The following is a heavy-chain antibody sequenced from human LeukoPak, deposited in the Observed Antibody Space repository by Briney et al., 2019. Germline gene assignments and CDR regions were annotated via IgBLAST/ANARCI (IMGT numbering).Heavy chain of an antibody. V-gene: IGHV4-31*03. CDR2: IYYSGST. J-gene: IGHJ5*02. CDR3: ARDRRHWFGETQTLFDP. Sequence: SQTLSLTCTVSGGSISSGGYYWSWIRQHPGKGLEWIGYIYYSGSTYYNPSLKSRVTISVDTSQNPFSLKLSSVTAADTAVYYCARDRRHWFGETQTLFDPWGQGTLVTVSS. D-gene: IGHD3-10*01. CDR1: GGSISSGGYY.